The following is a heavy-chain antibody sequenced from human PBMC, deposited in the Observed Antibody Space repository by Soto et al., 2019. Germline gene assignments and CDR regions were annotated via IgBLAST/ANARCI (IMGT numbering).Heavy chain of an antibody. Sequence: PSETLSLTCSVSDGSISSYYCSWIRQPPGKGLEWIGNTYNSGSTNYNPSLKSRATMSVDTSKNQFSLKVKSVTAADTAVYYCACSTKWLNFDNWGQGTLVTVSS. CDR2: TYNSGST. CDR3: ACSTKWLNFDN. J-gene: IGHJ4*02. D-gene: IGHD3-22*01. V-gene: IGHV4-59*08. CDR1: DGSISSYY.